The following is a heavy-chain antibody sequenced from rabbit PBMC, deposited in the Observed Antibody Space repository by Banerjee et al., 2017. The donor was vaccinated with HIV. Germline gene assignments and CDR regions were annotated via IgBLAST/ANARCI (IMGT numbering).Heavy chain of an antibody. CDR3: ARDDGVGNAFHL. CDR2: IDNFEDT. J-gene: IGHJ4*01. V-gene: IGHV1S45*01. Sequence: QEQLVESGGGLVQPEGSLTLTCTASGFSFSSTYSVGWVRQSPGKGLEDIGFIDNFEDTRYASRAKGRFTISRTSSTTVTLQMTSLTAADTATYFCARDDGVGNAFHLWGPGTLVTVS. CDR1: GFSFSSTYS. D-gene: IGHD2-1*01.